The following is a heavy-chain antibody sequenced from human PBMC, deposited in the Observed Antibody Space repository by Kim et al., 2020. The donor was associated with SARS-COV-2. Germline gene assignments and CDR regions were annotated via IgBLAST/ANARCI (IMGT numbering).Heavy chain of an antibody. Sequence: SETLSLTCTVSGGSISSYYWSWIRQPPGKGLEWIGYIYYSGSTNYNPSLKSRVTISVDTSKNQFSLKLSSVTAADTAVYYCARERGGVTMVRGGPRQNRGGWFDPWGPGTLVTFSS. CDR3: ARERGGVTMVRGGPRQNRGGWFDP. CDR2: IYYSGST. V-gene: IGHV4-59*13. CDR1: GGSISSYY. J-gene: IGHJ5*02. D-gene: IGHD3-10*01.